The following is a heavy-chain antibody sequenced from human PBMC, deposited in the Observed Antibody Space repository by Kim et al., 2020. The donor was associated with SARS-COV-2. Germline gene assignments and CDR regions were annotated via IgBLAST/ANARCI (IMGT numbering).Heavy chain of an antibody. Sequence: SETLSLTCIVSGEPINRDTYYWGWIRQTPGQGLEWIGSNSYNGRTFYNPFPKSRVTITEDTSNNHFSPKLTFVTAAATLQYYCAGPGCVSGWFYFDSGG. D-gene: IGHD6-19*01. V-gene: IGHV4-39*01. CDR3: AGPGCVSGWFYFDS. CDR1: GEPINRDTYY. CDR2: NSYNGRT. J-gene: IGHJ5*01.